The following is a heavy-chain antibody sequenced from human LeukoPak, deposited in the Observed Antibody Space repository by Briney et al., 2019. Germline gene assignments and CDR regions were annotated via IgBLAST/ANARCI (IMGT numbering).Heavy chain of an antibody. D-gene: IGHD4-17*01. V-gene: IGHV1-3*01. J-gene: IGHJ6*02. CDR3: ARDSGTVTAYYYYGMDV. Sequence: ASVKVSCKASGYTLTSYAMHWVRQAPGQRLEWMGWINAGNGNTKYSQKFQGRVTITRDTSASTAYMELSSLRSEDTAVYYCARDSGTVTAYYYYGMDVWGQGTTVTVSS. CDR1: GYTLTSYA. CDR2: INAGNGNT.